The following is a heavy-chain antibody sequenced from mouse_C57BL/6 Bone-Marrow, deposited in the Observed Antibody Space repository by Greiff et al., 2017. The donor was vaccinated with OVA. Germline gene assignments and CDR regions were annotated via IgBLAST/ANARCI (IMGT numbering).Heavy chain of an antibody. Sequence: VQVVESGPGLVQPSQSLSITCTVSGFSLTSYGVHWVRQSPGKGLEWLGVIWSGGSTDYNAAFISRLSISKDNSKSQVFFTMNSRQADDTAIYYCARNHYYGSSSYFDYWGQGTTLTVSS. CDR3: ARNHYYGSSSYFDY. D-gene: IGHD1-1*01. CDR2: IWSGGST. CDR1: GFSLTSYG. J-gene: IGHJ2*01. V-gene: IGHV2-2*01.